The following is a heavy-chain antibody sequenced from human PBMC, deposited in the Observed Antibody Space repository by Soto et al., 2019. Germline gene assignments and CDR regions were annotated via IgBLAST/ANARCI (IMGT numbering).Heavy chain of an antibody. CDR3: AKCSPRYSSGLKAYYFDY. Sequence: PGGSLRLSCAASGFTFSSNAMSWVRPAPGKGLEWVSVISGRGGSTYYADSVKGRFTISRDNSKNTLYLQMNSLRAEGTAVYYCAKCSPRYSSGLKAYYFDYWGQGTLVTVSS. D-gene: IGHD6-19*01. J-gene: IGHJ4*02. CDR1: GFTFSSNA. CDR2: ISGRGGST. V-gene: IGHV3-23*01.